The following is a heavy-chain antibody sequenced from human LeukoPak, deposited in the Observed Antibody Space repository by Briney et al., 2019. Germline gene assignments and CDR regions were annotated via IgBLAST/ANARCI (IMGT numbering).Heavy chain of an antibody. V-gene: IGHV1-2*06. J-gene: IGHJ6*03. Sequence: ASVKVXCKASGYTFTGYYMHWVGQAPGQGGEWMGRINPNSGGTNYAQKFQGRVTITRDTAIRTAYMEVRRRRAEDTAVYYCASGKHGYYDSSGYYYYYMDVWGKGTTVTVSS. D-gene: IGHD3-22*01. CDR2: INPNSGGT. CDR3: ASGKHGYYDSSGYYYYYMDV. CDR1: GYTFTGYY.